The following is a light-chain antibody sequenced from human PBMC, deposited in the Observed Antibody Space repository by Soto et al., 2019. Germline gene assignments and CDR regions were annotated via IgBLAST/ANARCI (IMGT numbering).Light chain of an antibody. CDR3: ATWDDSLNGWV. J-gene: IGLJ3*02. V-gene: IGLV1-44*01. CDR2: SNN. CDR1: SSNIGSNT. Sequence: HSVLTQPPSASGTPGQRVTISCSGSSSNIGSNTVNWYQQLPGTAPKLLIYSNNQRPSGVPDRFSGSESGTSASLAISGLQSEDEADYYCATWDDSLNGWVFGGGTKLTVL.